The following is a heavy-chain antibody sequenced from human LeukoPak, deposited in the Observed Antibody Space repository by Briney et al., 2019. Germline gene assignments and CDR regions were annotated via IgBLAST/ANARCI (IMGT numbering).Heavy chain of an antibody. D-gene: IGHD3-3*01. V-gene: IGHV3-7*01. CDR2: IKQDGSET. Sequence: PGGSLRLSCAASGFTFSIYWMSWVRQAPGKGLEWVANIKQDGSETYYVDSVKGRFTISRDNAKNSLYLQMNSLRAEDTAVYYCARDVPSYDFWSGYLNYFDYWGQGTLVTVSS. CDR1: GFTFSIYW. CDR3: ARDVPSYDFWSGYLNYFDY. J-gene: IGHJ4*02.